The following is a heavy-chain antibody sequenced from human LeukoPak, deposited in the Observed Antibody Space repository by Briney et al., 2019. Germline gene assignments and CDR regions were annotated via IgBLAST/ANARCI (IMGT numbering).Heavy chain of an antibody. V-gene: IGHV1-18*01. CDR1: GYTFTSYG. J-gene: IGHJ4*02. CDR2: ISAYNGNT. D-gene: IGHD2-8*01. CDR3: ARVEGGNIVLMVYASYYFDY. Sequence: ASVKVSCKASGYTFTSYGISWVRQAPGQGLEWMGWISAYNGNTNYAQKLQGRVTMTTDTSTSTAYKELRSLRSDDTAVYYCARVEGGNIVLMVYASYYFDYWGQGTLVTVSS.